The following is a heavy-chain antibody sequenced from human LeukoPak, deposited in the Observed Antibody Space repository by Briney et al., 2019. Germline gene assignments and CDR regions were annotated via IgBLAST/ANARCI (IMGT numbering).Heavy chain of an antibody. J-gene: IGHJ4*02. D-gene: IGHD4-17*01. V-gene: IGHV4-59*01. CDR2: IYYSGST. Sequence: SSETLSLTCTVSGGSISSYYWSWIRQPPGKGLEWLGYIYYSGSTNYNPSLKSRVTISVDTSKNQFSLKLSSVTAADTAVYYCASKSTDHGELRFDYWGQGTLVTVSS. CDR3: ASKSTDHGELRFDY. CDR1: GGSISSYY.